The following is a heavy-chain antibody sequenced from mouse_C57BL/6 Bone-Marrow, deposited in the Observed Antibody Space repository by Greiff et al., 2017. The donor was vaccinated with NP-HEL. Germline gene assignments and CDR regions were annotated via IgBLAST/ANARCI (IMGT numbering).Heavy chain of an antibody. CDR1: GYTFTSYW. J-gene: IGHJ2*01. D-gene: IGHD1-1*01. CDR3: ARGITTVVERILDY. CDR2: IDPSDSYT. Sequence: VKLLESGAELVRPGTSVKLSCKASGYTFTSYWMHWVKQRPGQGLEWIGVIDPSDSYTNYNQKFKGKATLTVDTSSSTAYMQLSSLTSEDSAVYYGARGITTVVERILDYWGQGTTLTVSS. V-gene: IGHV1-59*01.